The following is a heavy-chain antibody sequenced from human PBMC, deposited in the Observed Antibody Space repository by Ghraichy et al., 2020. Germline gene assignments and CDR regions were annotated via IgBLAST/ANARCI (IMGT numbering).Heavy chain of an antibody. CDR2: ISNLDGNTK. CDR3: ARGADYAFDL. J-gene: IGHJ4*02. V-gene: IGHV3-30*02. CDR1: GIVFTSSA. D-gene: IGHD4-17*01. Sequence: GGSLRLSCAAFGIVFTSSAMDWVRQVPGKGLEWVAFISNLDGNTKNSVESVKGRFTISRDNSKNTVFLQMDSLRVEDTAVYYCARGADYAFDLWGQGTLVTVSS.